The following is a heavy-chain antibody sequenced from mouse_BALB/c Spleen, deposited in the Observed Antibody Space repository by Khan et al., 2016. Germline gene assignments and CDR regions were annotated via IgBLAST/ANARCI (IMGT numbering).Heavy chain of an antibody. Sequence: EVQLHESGGGLVQPGGSLKLSCAASGYDFSSYCMSWVRQAPGKGLEWIGEINPDTITIDYAPSLKDKFTISRDKATNTLYLQMSKVRSEDTALYYMRRGNYCHGSLDYWDQGTTLTVSS. V-gene: IGHV4-1*02. CDR3: RRGNYCHGSLDY. CDR2: INPDTITI. J-gene: IGHJ2*01. CDR1: GYDFSSYC. D-gene: IGHD2-1*01.